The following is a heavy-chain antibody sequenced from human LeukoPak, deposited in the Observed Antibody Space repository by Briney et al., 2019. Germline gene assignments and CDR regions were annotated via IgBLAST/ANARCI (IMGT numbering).Heavy chain of an antibody. J-gene: IGHJ4*02. V-gene: IGHV5-51*01. CDR2: IYPGDSDT. CDR1: GYSFTSYW. D-gene: IGHD3-22*01. Sequence: GESLKISCKGSGYSFTSYWIGWVRQMPGKGLEWMGIIYPGDSDTRYSPSFQGQVTISADKSISTAYLQWSSLKASDTAMYYCARHPWADYYDSSGYQDYWGQGTLVTVSS. CDR3: ARHPWADYYDSSGYQDY.